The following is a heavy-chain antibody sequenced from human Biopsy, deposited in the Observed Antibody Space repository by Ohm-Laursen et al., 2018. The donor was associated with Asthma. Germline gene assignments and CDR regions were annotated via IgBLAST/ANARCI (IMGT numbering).Heavy chain of an antibody. D-gene: IGHD4-17*01. CDR1: GYILTDLS. CDR2: HDHEEGGT. V-gene: IGHV1-24*01. CDR3: ASDFPKDYVRYNFQF. Sequence: ATVKISCKISGYILTDLSMHWVRQAPGQGLGWMGGHDHEEGGTVNARRFQGRVTMTEDTSTDTAYMELSSLSSDDTAVYYCASDFPKDYVRYNFQFWGQGTPVTVSS. J-gene: IGHJ4*02.